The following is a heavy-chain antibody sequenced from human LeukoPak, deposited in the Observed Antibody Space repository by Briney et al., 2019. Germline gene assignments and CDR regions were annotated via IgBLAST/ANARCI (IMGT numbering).Heavy chain of an antibody. J-gene: IGHJ6*02. V-gene: IGHV4-59*08. Sequence: SETLSLTCTVSGGSISSYYWSWIRQPPGKGLEWIGYISSSGSTNYTPSLKSRVTISVDTSKNQFSLKVTSVTAADTAVYYCARGTTVRRSVYYYYYAMDVWGQGTTVTVSS. CDR3: ARGTTVRRSVYYYYYAMDV. CDR2: ISSSGST. D-gene: IGHD4-17*01. CDR1: GGSISSYY.